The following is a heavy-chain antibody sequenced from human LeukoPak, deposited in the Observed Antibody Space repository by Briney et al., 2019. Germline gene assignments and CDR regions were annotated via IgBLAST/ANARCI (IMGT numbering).Heavy chain of an antibody. CDR1: GFTFSTYA. D-gene: IGHD3-16*01. CDR3: ANRGRTAVGTYYFDY. J-gene: IGHJ4*02. CDR2: VSSNGMNT. Sequence: PGGSLRLSCAASGFTFSTYAMSWVRQAPGKGLEWVSLVSSNGMNTHYAASVKGRFTISRDNSKNTVYLQVNSLRAEDTAVYYCANRGRTAVGTYYFDYWGQGTLFTVSS. V-gene: IGHV3-23*01.